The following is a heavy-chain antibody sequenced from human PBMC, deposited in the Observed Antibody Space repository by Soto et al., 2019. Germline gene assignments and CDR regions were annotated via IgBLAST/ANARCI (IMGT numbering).Heavy chain of an antibody. V-gene: IGHV1-2*02. CDR1: GYTFTGYY. J-gene: IGHJ6*02. D-gene: IGHD2-21*02. Sequence: ASVKVSCKASGYTFTGYYVLWVRQAPGQGPECMGWINPYTGGTHYATKFQGRVTMTRDTSISTAYMDLSKLISDDTAVYYCATQFHHCGGDCYRGPYFGMDVWGQGTTVTVSS. CDR2: INPYTGGT. CDR3: ATQFHHCGGDCYRGPYFGMDV.